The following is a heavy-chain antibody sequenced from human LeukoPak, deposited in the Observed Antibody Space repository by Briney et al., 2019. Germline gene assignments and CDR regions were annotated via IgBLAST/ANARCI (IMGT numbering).Heavy chain of an antibody. CDR1: GGSISSYY. Sequence: PSETLSLTCTVSGGSISSYYWSWIRQPPGKGLEWIGYIYYSGSTNYNPSLKSRVTISVDTSKNQFSLKLSSVTAADTAVYYCARVWPTIHARREVKFDPWGQGTLVTVSS. CDR2: IYYSGST. CDR3: ARVWPTIHARREVKFDP. D-gene: IGHD3-9*01. J-gene: IGHJ5*02. V-gene: IGHV4-59*01.